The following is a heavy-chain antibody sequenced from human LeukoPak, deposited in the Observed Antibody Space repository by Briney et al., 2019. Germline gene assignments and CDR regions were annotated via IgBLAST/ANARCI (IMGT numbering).Heavy chain of an antibody. CDR1: GFTFSSYW. CDR3: ARVKTILAFDI. J-gene: IGHJ3*02. V-gene: IGHV3-7*01. CDR2: IKQDGSEK. D-gene: IGHD5-24*01. Sequence: GGSLRLSCAASGFTFSSYWMSWVRQAPGKGLEWVPNIKQDGSEKYYVDSVKGRFTISRDNAKNSLYLQMNSLRAEDTAVYYCARVKTILAFDIWGQGTMVTVSS.